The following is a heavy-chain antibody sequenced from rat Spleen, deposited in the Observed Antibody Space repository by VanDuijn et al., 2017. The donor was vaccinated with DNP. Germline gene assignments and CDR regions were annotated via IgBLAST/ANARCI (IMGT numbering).Heavy chain of an antibody. CDR1: GFTFSDYA. CDR3: TTEEDYGYNWFAY. Sequence: EVQLVESGGDLVQPGRSMKLSCAASGFTFSDYAMAWVRQAPKKGLEWVATISYEGSRTYYRDSVKGRFTISRDNAKNTQYLQMDSLRSEDTAAYYCTTEEDYGYNWFAYWGQGTLVTVSS. J-gene: IGHJ3*01. D-gene: IGHD1-7*01. V-gene: IGHV5-7*01. CDR2: ISYEGSRT.